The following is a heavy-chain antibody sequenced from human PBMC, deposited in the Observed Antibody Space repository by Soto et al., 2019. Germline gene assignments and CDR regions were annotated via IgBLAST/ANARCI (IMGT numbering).Heavy chain of an antibody. D-gene: IGHD6-19*01. V-gene: IGHV3-23*01. CDR2: ISGGGGNS. CDR3: AKETFGVGWTLDF. CDR1: GFNFGDYT. J-gene: IGHJ4*02. Sequence: QLLESGGGLVQPGGSRRLSCAASGFNFGDYTMTWVRHAPGKGLVWISTISGGGGNSYYADVVKGRFTITRDNSKNTLYLQMKSLKGEDTALYFCAKETFGVGWTLDFWGQGTLVTVSS.